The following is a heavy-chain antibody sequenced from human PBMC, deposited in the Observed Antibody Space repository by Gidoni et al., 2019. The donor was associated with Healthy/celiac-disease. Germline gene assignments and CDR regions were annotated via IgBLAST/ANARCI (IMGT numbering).Heavy chain of an antibody. V-gene: IGHV4-4*07. CDR3: ARLLYGDCSSTSCPGAFDI. CDR1: GGSISSYY. CDR2: IYTSGST. J-gene: IGHJ3*02. Sequence: QVQLQESGPGLVKPSETLSLTCTVSGGSISSYYWSWIRQPAGKGLEWIGRIYTSGSTNYNPSLKSRVTMSVDTSKNQFSLKLSSVTAADTAVYYCARLLYGDCSSTSCPGAFDIWGQGTMVTVSS. D-gene: IGHD2-2*01.